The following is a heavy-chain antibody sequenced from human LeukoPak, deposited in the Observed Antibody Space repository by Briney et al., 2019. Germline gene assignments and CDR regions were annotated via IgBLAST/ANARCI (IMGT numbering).Heavy chain of an antibody. CDR1: VFIVSDFD. J-gene: IGHJ5*02. CDR3: AKGNYDFAYDP. V-gene: IGHV3-21*03. CDR2: LSTSGSYI. D-gene: IGHD3-3*01. Sequence: PGGSLRLSCAASVFIVSDFDMNWVRQAPGKGLEWVSYLSTSGSYIHYAESVKGRFTISRDAGNNSLYLQLDSLTVEDTAVFCAKGNYDFAYDPWGQGTLVTVSS.